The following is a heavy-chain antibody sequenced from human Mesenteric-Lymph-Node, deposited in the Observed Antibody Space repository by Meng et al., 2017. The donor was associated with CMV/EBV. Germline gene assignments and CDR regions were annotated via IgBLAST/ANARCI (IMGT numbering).Heavy chain of an antibody. D-gene: IGHD2/OR15-2a*01. CDR1: GFTFSSYA. CDR2: SSGSGGST. V-gene: IGHV3-23*01. CDR3: ARLPLETAFQPMYYYGMDV. Sequence: GESLKISCAASGFTFSSYAMSWVRQAPGKGLEWVSASSGSGGSTYYADSVKGRFTISRDNSKNTLYLQINSLRAEDPAVYYCARLPLETAFQPMYYYGMDVWGQGTTVTVSS. J-gene: IGHJ6*02.